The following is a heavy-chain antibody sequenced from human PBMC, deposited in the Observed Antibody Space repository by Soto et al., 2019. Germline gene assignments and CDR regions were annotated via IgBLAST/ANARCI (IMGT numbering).Heavy chain of an antibody. CDR2: ISAYNGNT. CDR1: GYTFTSYG. CDR3: AREPYDSSGRSPFDP. V-gene: IGHV1-18*01. J-gene: IGHJ5*02. Sequence: ASVKVSCKASGYTFTSYGISWVRQAPGQGLEWMGWISAYNGNTNYAQKLQGRVTMTTDTSTSTAYMELRSLRSDDTAVYYCAREPYDSSGRSPFDPWGQGTLVTVSS. D-gene: IGHD3-22*01.